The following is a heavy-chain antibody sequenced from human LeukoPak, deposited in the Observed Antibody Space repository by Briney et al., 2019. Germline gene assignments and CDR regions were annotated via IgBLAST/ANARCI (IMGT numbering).Heavy chain of an antibody. Sequence: SETLSLTCTVSGGSISSGSYYWTWIRQPAGKGLEYIGRIYTSGSTSYNPSLKSRVTISVDTSKNQFSLKLSSVTAADTAVYYCARAAYYYDSSGYLAYWGQGTLVTVSS. CDR1: GGSISSGSYY. V-gene: IGHV4-61*02. J-gene: IGHJ4*02. CDR2: IYTSGST. D-gene: IGHD3-22*01. CDR3: ARAAYYYDSSGYLAY.